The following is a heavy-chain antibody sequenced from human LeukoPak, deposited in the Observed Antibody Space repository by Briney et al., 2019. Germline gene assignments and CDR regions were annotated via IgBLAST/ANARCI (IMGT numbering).Heavy chain of an antibody. V-gene: IGHV1-69*05. D-gene: IGHD2-2*01. CDR1: GGTFSSYA. Sequence: SVKVSCKASGGTFSSYAISWVRQAPGQGLEWMGGIIPIFGTANYAQKFQGRVTITTDESTSTAYMELSSLRSEDTAVYYCARDEPRENCSSTSCYVHWGQGTLVTVSS. CDR2: IIPIFGTA. CDR3: ARDEPRENCSSTSCYVH. J-gene: IGHJ4*02.